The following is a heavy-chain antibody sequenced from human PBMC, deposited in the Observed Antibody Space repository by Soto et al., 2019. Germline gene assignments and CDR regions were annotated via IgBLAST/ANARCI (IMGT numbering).Heavy chain of an antibody. CDR1: GFTFSSYS. V-gene: IGHV3-21*01. D-gene: IGHD6-6*01. CDR2: ISSSSSYI. Sequence: GRSLRLSCAASGFTFSSYSMNWVRQAPGKGLEWVSSISSSSSYIYYADSVKGRFTISRDNAKNSLYLQMNSLRAEDTAVYYCARDSSSSAHNYFDYWGQGTLVTVSS. J-gene: IGHJ4*02. CDR3: ARDSSSSAHNYFDY.